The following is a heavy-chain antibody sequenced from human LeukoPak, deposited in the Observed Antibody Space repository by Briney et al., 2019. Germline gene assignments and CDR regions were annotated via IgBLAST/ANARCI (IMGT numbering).Heavy chain of an antibody. D-gene: IGHD3-10*01. CDR1: GFTFSNAW. CDR2: IKSKTDGGTT. CDR3: TTARITMVRGGKRDY. Sequence: KPGGSLRLSCAASGFTFSNAWMSWVRQAPGKGLEWVGRIKSKTDGGTTDYAAPVKGRFTISRDDSKNTLYLQMNGLKTEDTAVYYCTTARITMVRGGKRDYWGQGTLVTVSS. J-gene: IGHJ4*02. V-gene: IGHV3-15*01.